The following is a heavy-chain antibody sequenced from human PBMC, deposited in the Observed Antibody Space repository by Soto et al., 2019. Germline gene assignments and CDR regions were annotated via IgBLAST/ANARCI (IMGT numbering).Heavy chain of an antibody. V-gene: IGHV3-33*01. CDR1: GFTFSEHG. CDR3: ARDDVYPGNGFEY. D-gene: IGHD1-1*01. J-gene: IGHJ4*02. Sequence: QVQLVESGGGVVQPGSSLRLPCAASGFTFSEHGMNWVRQAPGKGLEWLAGIVRDGTEQHYADSVKDRFTISRDNYKNSLYLQMNSLRVDDTGVYYCARDDVYPGNGFEYWGQGALLPDSS. CDR2: IVRDGTEQ.